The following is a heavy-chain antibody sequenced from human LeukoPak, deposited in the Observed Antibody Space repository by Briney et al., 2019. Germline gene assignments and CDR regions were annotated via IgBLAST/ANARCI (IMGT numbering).Heavy chain of an antibody. CDR2: IKQDGSEK. V-gene: IGHV3-7*01. Sequence: GGSLRLSCAASGFTFSSYWMSWVRQAPGKGLEWVANIKQDGSEKYYVDSVKGRFTISRDNAKNSLYLQMNGLRAEDTAVYYCARDDVPYISTWYSLSDYWGQGTLVTVSS. D-gene: IGHD6-13*01. CDR1: GFTFSSYW. J-gene: IGHJ4*02. CDR3: ARDDVPYISTWYSLSDY.